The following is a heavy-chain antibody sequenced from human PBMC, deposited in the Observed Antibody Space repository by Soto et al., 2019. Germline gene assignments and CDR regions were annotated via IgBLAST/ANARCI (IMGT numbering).Heavy chain of an antibody. CDR1: GFTVSSNY. CDR2: ISGSGGST. V-gene: IGHV3-23*01. D-gene: IGHD3-10*01. J-gene: IGHJ3*02. CDR3: AKVGGSGSQTHAFDI. Sequence: PGGSLRLSCVASGFTVSSNYMTWVRQAPGKGLEWVSAISGSGGSTYYADSVKGRFTISRDNSKNTLYLQMNSLRAEDTAVYYCAKVGGSGSQTHAFDIWGQGTMVTVSS.